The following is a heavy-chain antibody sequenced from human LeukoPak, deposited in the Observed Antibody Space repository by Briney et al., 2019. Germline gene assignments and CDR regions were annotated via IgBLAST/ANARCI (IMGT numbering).Heavy chain of an antibody. Sequence: PGRSLRLSCAASGFTFSSYGMYWVRQAPGKGLEWVVVILNDGSDKYYADSVKGRFTISRDNSKNTLYLQMNSLRAEDTAVYYCAKGYSTGWYGGVDYWGQGTLVTVSS. CDR1: GFTFSSYG. J-gene: IGHJ4*02. CDR3: AKGYSTGWYGGVDY. V-gene: IGHV3-30*18. D-gene: IGHD6-19*01. CDR2: ILNDGSDK.